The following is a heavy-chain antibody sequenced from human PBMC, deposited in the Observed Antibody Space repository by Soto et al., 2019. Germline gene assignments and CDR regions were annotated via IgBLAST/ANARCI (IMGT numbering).Heavy chain of an antibody. J-gene: IGHJ5*02. CDR3: ARELIAARRFDP. CDR1: GGTFSSYA. CDR2: IIPIFGTT. V-gene: IGHV1-69*05. D-gene: IGHD6-6*01. Sequence: SVKVSCKASGGTFSSYAISWVRQAPGQGLEWMGGIIPIFGTTNYAQKLQGRVTITTDKSTSTAYMELRSLRSDDTAVYYCARELIAARRFDPWGQGTLVTVSS.